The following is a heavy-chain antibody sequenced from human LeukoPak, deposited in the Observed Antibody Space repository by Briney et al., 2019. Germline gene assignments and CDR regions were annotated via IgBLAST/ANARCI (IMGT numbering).Heavy chain of an antibody. V-gene: IGHV3-23*01. CDR2: ISNSGDGT. CDR3: ASTGRYLDWLFPFDY. Sequence: GGYLRPSCAASGFSFSAYAMNWVRQAPGKGLEWVSGISNSGDGTYYADSVKGRFTISRDNSKNTLYLQMHSLRAEDTAVYYCASTGRYLDWLFPFDYWGQGTLVTVSS. CDR1: GFSFSAYA. J-gene: IGHJ4*02. D-gene: IGHD3-9*01.